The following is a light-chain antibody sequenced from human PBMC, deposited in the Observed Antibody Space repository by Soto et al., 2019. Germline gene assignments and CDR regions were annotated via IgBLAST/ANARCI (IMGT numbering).Light chain of an antibody. V-gene: IGLV1-44*01. J-gene: IGLJ1*01. CDR3: ATWNDGALG. CDR1: TSNIGGST. Sequence: QSVLTQPPSASGTPGQRVTISCSGSTSNIGGSTVSWYQQFPGAAPKLLIYGNTQRPLGVPVRFSASKSDTSASLAISGLQSEDEADYYCATWNDGALGFGIGTKVTLL. CDR2: GNT.